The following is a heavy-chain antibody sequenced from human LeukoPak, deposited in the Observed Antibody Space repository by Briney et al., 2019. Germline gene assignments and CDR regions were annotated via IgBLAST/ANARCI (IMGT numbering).Heavy chain of an antibody. J-gene: IGHJ6*02. CDR1: GYTFTSYA. Sequence: GASVKVSCKASGYTFTSYAMNWVRQAPGQGLEWMGWINTNTGNPTYAQGFTGRFVFSLDTSVSTAYLQISSLKAEDTAVYYCARGPLYSSTWYRYYYYGMDVWGQGTTVTVSS. CDR2: INTNTGNP. D-gene: IGHD6-13*01. V-gene: IGHV7-4-1*02. CDR3: ARGPLYSSTWYRYYYYGMDV.